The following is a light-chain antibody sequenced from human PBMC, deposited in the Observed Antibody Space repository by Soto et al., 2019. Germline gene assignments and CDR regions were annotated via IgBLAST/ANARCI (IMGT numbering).Light chain of an antibody. CDR2: DVS. Sequence: QSALTQPASVSGSPGQSITISCTGTSSDVGGYNYVSWYQQHPGKAPKLMIYDVSNRPSGVSNRFSGSKSGNTASLTISGLLAEDEADYYCSSFTSSSTPYDFGTWTKITVL. J-gene: IGLJ1*01. CDR1: SSDVGGYNY. CDR3: SSFTSSSTPYD. V-gene: IGLV2-14*01.